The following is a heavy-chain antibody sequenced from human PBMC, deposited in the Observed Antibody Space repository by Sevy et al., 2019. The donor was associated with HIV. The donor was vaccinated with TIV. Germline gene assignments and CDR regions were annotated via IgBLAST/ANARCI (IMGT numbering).Heavy chain of an antibody. CDR2: IPSSGIAL. CDR1: EFTLSDYY. V-gene: IGHV3-11*04. J-gene: IGHJ4*02. D-gene: IGHD5-18*01. Sequence: GGSLRLSCTASEFTLSDYYMSWFRQAPGKGLEWISYIPSSGIALYYADSVKGRFAISRDNAKNSLYLQMTSLRAEDTAVYFCVGPRYSHTYCCSYHFDHWGQGTLVTVSS. CDR3: VGPRYSHTYCCSYHFDH.